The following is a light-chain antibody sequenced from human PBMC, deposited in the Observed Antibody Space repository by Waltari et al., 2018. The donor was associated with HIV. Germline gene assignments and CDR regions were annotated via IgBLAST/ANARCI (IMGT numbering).Light chain of an antibody. CDR1: SGSVSTSYY. V-gene: IGLV8-61*01. CDR3: VLYMGSGSCM. Sequence: QTVVTQEPSFSVSPGGTVTLTCGLSSGSVSTSYYPSWYQQTPGQAPRTLIYSTNTRSSGVPDHFSGSILGNKAALTITGAQADDESDYYCVLYMGSGSCMFGGGTKLTVL. CDR2: STN. J-gene: IGLJ3*02.